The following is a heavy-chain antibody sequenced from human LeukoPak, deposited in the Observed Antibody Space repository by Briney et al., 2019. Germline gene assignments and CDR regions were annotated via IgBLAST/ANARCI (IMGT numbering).Heavy chain of an antibody. Sequence: GGSLRLSCAASGFTFSSFGMHWVRRAPGKGLEWVAVISYDGSNKYYADSVKGRFTISRDNSKNTLYLQMNSLKSEDTAVYYCAKDSTTLTLTFDYWGQGTLVTVSS. CDR1: GFTFSSFG. CDR2: ISYDGSNK. D-gene: IGHD4-11*01. J-gene: IGHJ4*02. V-gene: IGHV3-30*18. CDR3: AKDSTTLTLTFDY.